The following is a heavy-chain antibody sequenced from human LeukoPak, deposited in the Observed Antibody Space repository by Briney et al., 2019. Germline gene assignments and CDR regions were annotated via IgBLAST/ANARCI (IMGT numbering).Heavy chain of an antibody. CDR1: GFTFSRYS. V-gene: IGHV3-21*01. Sequence: GGSLRLSCAASGFTFSRYSMLWVRQAPGKGLEWASCIGGSGNDKHYIDSVKGRFTISRDNAKNSLFLQMNSLTAEDTAVYYCVRADGSSGSSEYFQHWGQGTLVTVSS. J-gene: IGHJ1*01. CDR3: VRADGSSGSSEYFQH. D-gene: IGHD5-12*01. CDR2: IGGSGNDK.